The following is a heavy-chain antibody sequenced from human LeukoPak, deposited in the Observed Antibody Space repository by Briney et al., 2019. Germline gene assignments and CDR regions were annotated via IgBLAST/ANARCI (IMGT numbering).Heavy chain of an antibody. CDR1: GYTFTSYD. J-gene: IGHJ6*02. V-gene: IGHV1-8*01. CDR3: ARRDCSSWHYYYYGMDV. CDR2: MNPNSGNT. Sequence: GASVKVSCKASGYTFTSYDINWVRQATGQGLEWMGWMNPNSGNTGYAQKFQGRVTMTRNTSISTAYMELSSLRSEDTAVYYCARRDCSSWHYYYYGMDVWGQGTTVTVSS. D-gene: IGHD6-13*01.